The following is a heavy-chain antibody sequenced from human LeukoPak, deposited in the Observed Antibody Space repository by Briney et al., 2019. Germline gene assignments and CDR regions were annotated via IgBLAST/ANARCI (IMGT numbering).Heavy chain of an antibody. CDR2: VTPSGGST. D-gene: IGHD3-10*01. CDR3: AKDLTYYGSGSYYYYYYGMDV. CDR1: RFTFSSYP. J-gene: IGHJ6*02. Sequence: SGGSLRLSCAASRFTFSSYPMSWVRQSPGKGLEWVSSVTPSGGSTYYADSVKGRFTISRDNSKNTLYLQMNSLRAEDTAVYYCAKDLTYYGSGSYYYYYYGMDVWGQGTTVTVSS. V-gene: IGHV3-23*01.